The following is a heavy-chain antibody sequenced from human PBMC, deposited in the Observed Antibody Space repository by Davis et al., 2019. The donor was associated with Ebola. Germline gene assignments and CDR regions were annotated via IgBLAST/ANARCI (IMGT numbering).Heavy chain of an antibody. CDR1: GGSISSGGYY. J-gene: IGHJ4*02. V-gene: IGHV4-31*03. D-gene: IGHD2-2*01. CDR3: ARASKVVPALPDY. Sequence: MPSETLSLTCTVSGGSISSGGYYWSWIRQHPGKGLEWIGYIYYSGSTYYNPSLKSRVTTSVDTSKNQFSLKLSSVTAADTAVYYCARASKVVPALPDYWGQGTLVTVSS. CDR2: IYYSGST.